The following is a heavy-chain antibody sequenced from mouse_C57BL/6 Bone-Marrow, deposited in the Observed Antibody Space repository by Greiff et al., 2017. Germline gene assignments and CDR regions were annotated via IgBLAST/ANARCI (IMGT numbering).Heavy chain of an antibody. CDR1: GFTFSDYY. CDR2: INYDGSST. D-gene: IGHD1-1*01. CDR3: ARDRGYGSSHYFDY. Sequence: EVMLVESEGGLVQPGSSMKLSCTASGFTFSDYYMAWVRQVPEKGLEWVANINYDGSSTYYLNSLKSRFIISRDNAKNILYLQMSSLKSEDTATYYCARDRGYGSSHYFDYWGQGTTLTVSS. J-gene: IGHJ2*01. V-gene: IGHV5-16*01.